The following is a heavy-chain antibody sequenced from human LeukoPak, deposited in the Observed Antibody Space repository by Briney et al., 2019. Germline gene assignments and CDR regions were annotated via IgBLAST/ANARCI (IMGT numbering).Heavy chain of an antibody. CDR2: ISSDGSNT. V-gene: IGHV3-74*01. CDR3: ARGTLLPRNYYGSGSFSH. Sequence: PGGSLRLSCAASGFTFSSHWMHWARQAPGKGLVWVSRISSDGSNTDYADSVKGRFTISRDNAKNTLYLQMNSLRAEDTAVYFCARGTLLPRNYYGSGSFSHWGQGTLVTVSS. J-gene: IGHJ4*02. D-gene: IGHD3-10*01. CDR1: GFTFSSHW.